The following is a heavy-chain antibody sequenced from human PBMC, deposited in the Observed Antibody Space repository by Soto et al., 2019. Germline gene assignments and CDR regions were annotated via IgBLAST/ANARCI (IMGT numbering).Heavy chain of an antibody. CDR3: ASGLATLPVFAFDI. D-gene: IGHD6-6*01. J-gene: IGHJ3*02. V-gene: IGHV2-5*01. CDR1: GFSLTTSGVG. Sequence: QGTLKESGPTLVKPTQTLTLTCSFSGFSLTTSGVGVGWIRQSPGKALEWLALIYWSGDEHYRPSLKSRLSIFKDTSKNHVVLIMTDMDPVDTATYYCASGLATLPVFAFDIWGQGTMVTVSS. CDR2: IYWSGDE.